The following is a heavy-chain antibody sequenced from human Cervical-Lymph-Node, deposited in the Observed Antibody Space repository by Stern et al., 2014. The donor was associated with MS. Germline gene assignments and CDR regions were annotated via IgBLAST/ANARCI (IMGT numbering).Heavy chain of an antibody. D-gene: IGHD2-15*01. CDR2: ITWNSGGT. CDR1: GFAFDDYA. J-gene: IGHJ6*02. V-gene: IGHV3-9*01. CDR3: AKDGGFADYNAGMDV. Sequence: EVQLVESGGDLVQPGRSLRLSCVASGFAFDDYAMNWVRQGPGKGLEWVASITWNSGGTTYADYVKGRFTISRDHAKNSVYPQLNSLRPEDTALYYCAKDGGFADYNAGMDVWGQGTPVTVSS.